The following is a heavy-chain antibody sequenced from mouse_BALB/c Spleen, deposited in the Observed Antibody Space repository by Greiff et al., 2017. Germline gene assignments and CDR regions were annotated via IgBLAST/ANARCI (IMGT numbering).Heavy chain of an antibody. CDR2: ISSGGGNT. Sequence: DVLLVESGGGLVKPGGSLKLSCAASGFTFSSYTMSWVRQTPEKRLEWVATISSGGGNTYYPDSVKGRFTISRDNAKNNLYLQMSSLRSEDTALYYCARWLLQTYYYAMDYWGQGTSVTVSS. CDR1: GFTFSSYT. J-gene: IGHJ4*01. CDR3: ARWLLQTYYYAMDY. D-gene: IGHD2-3*01. V-gene: IGHV5-9*03.